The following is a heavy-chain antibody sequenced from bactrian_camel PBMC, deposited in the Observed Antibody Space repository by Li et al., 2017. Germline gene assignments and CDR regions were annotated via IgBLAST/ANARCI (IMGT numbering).Heavy chain of an antibody. CDR3: AARFVGVTRPECTLEETSKFRR. CDR2: IEEDGST. D-gene: IGHD1*01. CDR1: TDGYTGYA. J-gene: IGHJ4*01. V-gene: IGHV3S53*01. Sequence: HVQLVESGGGSVQAGGSLRLSCQYSTDGYTGYALAWFRQAPTKDREGVASIEEDGSTSYADSVKGRFTISKDGARNTLYLQMNSLKPEDTAIYFCAARFVGVTRPECTLEETSKFRRWGQGTQVTFS.